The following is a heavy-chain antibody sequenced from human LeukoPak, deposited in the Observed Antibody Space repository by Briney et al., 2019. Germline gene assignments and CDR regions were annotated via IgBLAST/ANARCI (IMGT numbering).Heavy chain of an antibody. Sequence: GGSLRLSCAASGFTFSSYSMNWVRQAPGKGLEWVSYISSSSSTIYYADSVKGRFTISRDNSKNTLYLQMNSLRAEDTAVYYCAKDDAVLWFGELSSWGQGTLVTVSS. CDR2: ISSSSSTI. J-gene: IGHJ4*02. CDR3: AKDDAVLWFGELSS. CDR1: GFTFSSYS. D-gene: IGHD3-10*01. V-gene: IGHV3-48*01.